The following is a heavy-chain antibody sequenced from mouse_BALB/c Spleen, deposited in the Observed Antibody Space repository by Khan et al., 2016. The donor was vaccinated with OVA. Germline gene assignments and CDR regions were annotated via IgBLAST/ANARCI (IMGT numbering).Heavy chain of an antibody. D-gene: IGHD2-13*01. V-gene: IGHV5-4*02. J-gene: IGHJ3*01. Sequence: EVELVESGGGLVKPGGSLKLSCAASGFNFSDYYMYWVRQTPEKSLEWVATISDGGKYIYYIDSLKGRFTISIDDAKNILYLHMTSLKSEDTGMYYCEGCNYGDRFAYWGQGTLVTVSA. CDR2: ISDGGKYI. CDR3: EGCNYGDRFAY. CDR1: GFNFSDYY.